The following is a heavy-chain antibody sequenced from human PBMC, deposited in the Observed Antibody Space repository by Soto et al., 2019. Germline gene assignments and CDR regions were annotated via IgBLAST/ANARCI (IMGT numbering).Heavy chain of an antibody. CDR1: GGTFSSYA. CDR2: IIPIFGTA. J-gene: IGHJ5*02. Sequence: ASVKVSCKASGGTFSSYAISWVRQAPGQGLEWMGGIIPIFGTANYAQKFQGRVTITADESTSTAYMELSSLRSEDTAVYYCARDDTLGYSGYDYGGKNWFDPWGQGTLVTVSS. CDR3: ARDDTLGYSGYDYGGKNWFDP. V-gene: IGHV1-69*13. D-gene: IGHD5-12*01.